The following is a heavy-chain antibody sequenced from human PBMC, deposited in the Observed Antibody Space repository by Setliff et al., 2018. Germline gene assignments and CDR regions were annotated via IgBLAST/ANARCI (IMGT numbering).Heavy chain of an antibody. Sequence: SETLSLTCGVSGASITSGHYGGWLRQPAGTGLEWIGHIYSSGNINYNPSLVSRVTISIVTPKSQFSLRRSTVTAADTAVYYCRFWSGYYKNDYWGQGTLVTSPQ. V-gene: IGHV4-4*07. D-gene: IGHD3-3*01. CDR2: IYSSGNI. J-gene: IGHJ4*02. CDR1: GASITSGHY. CDR3: RFWSGYYKNDY.